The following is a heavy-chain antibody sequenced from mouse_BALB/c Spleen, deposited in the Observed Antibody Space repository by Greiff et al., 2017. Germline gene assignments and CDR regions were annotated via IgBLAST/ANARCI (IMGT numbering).Heavy chain of an antibody. Sequence: EVKLMESGGGLVKPGGSLKLSCAASGFTFSDYYMYWVRQTPEKRLEWVATISDGGSYTYYPDSVKGRFTISRDNAKNNLYLQMSSLKSEDTAMYYCARQAPMDYWGQGTSVTVSS. CDR1: GFTFSDYY. D-gene: IGHD3-2*02. J-gene: IGHJ4*01. V-gene: IGHV5-4*02. CDR2: ISDGGSYT. CDR3: ARQAPMDY.